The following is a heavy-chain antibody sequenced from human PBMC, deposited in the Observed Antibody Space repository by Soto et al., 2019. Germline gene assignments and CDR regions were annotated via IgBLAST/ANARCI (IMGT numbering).Heavy chain of an antibody. CDR3: SKGKDPTSATPIRPFDS. CDR2: IYYSGST. Sequence: SETLSLTCTVSGGSISSGGYYWSWIRQHPGKGLEWIGYIYYSGSTYYNPSLESRVTISVDTSKNQFSLKLSSVTAADTAVYYCSKGKDPTSATPIRPFDSWGQGTLVTVSS. V-gene: IGHV4-31*03. J-gene: IGHJ4*02. D-gene: IGHD6-25*01. CDR1: GGSISSGGYY.